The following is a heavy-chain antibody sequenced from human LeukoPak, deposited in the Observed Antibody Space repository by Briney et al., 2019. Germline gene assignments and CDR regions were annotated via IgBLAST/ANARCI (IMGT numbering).Heavy chain of an antibody. CDR3: ARLRRDYYGSGAHEFDI. J-gene: IGHJ3*02. CDR2: IYHSVST. D-gene: IGHD3-10*01. Sequence: PSETLSLTCAVSGYSISSGYYWGWIRQPPGKGLEWIGSIYHSVSTYYNPSLKGRVTISIDTSKNQFSLKLSSVTAADTAVYYCARLRRDYYGSGAHEFDIWGQGTMVTVSS. CDR1: GYSISSGYY. V-gene: IGHV4-38-2*01.